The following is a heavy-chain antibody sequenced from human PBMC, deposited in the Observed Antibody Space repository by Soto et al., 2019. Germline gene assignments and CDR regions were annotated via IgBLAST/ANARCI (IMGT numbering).Heavy chain of an antibody. Sequence: GGSLRLSCAASGFTFSSYSMNWVRQAPGKGLEWVSSISSSSSYIYYADSVKGRFTISRDNAKNSLYLQMNSLRAEDTAVYYCARGDDFWDDHDAFDIWGQGTMVTVSS. V-gene: IGHV3-21*01. CDR2: ISSSSSYI. CDR1: GFTFSSYS. J-gene: IGHJ3*02. CDR3: ARGDDFWDDHDAFDI. D-gene: IGHD3-3*01.